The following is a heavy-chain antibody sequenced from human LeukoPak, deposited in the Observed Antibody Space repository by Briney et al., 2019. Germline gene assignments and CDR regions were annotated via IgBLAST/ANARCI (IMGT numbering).Heavy chain of an antibody. J-gene: IGHJ4*02. Sequence: ASVNVSFTSSAYTFTIYGISWVRQAPGQGHERMGWISAYNGNTNYAQKLQGRVTMTTDTSTSTAYMELRSLRSDDTAVYYCARDLVGYSGYEPIGYWGQGTLVTVSS. CDR3: ARDLVGYSGYEPIGY. V-gene: IGHV1-18*01. CDR1: AYTFTIYG. D-gene: IGHD5-12*01. CDR2: ISAYNGNT.